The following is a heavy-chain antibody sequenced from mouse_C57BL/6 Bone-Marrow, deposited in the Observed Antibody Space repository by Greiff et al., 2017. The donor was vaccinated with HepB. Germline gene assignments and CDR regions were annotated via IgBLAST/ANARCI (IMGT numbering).Heavy chain of an antibody. V-gene: IGHV2-2*01. CDR1: GFSLTSYG. Sequence: VKLMESGPGLVQPSQSLSITCTVSGFSLTSYGVHWVRQSPGKGLEWLGVIWSGGSTDYNAAFISRLSISKDNSKSQVFFKMNSLQADDTAIYYCARRGYSYYYAMDYWGQGTSVTVSS. J-gene: IGHJ4*01. CDR3: ARRGYSYYYAMDY. D-gene: IGHD3-2*02. CDR2: IWSGGST.